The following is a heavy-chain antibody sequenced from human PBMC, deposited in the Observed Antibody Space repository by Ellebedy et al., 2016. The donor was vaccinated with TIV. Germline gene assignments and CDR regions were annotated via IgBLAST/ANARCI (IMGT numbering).Heavy chain of an antibody. CDR3: ARGARYYYYMDV. Sequence: SETLSLXXTVSGGSISSSGYYWGWIRQPPGKGLEWIGSIYYSGSTYYNPSLKSRVTISVDTSKNQFSLKLSSVTAADTAVYYCARGARYYYYMDVWGKGTTVTVSS. CDR1: GGSISSSGYY. V-gene: IGHV4-39*01. CDR2: IYYSGST. J-gene: IGHJ6*03.